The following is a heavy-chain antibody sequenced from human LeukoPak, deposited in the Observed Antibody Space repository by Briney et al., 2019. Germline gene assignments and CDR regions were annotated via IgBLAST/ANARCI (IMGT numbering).Heavy chain of an antibody. J-gene: IGHJ3*02. V-gene: IGHV4-31*03. D-gene: IGHD4-17*01. CDR3: ARESTVTDAFDI. Sequence: PSETLSLTCTVSGGSISSGGYYWSWIRQHPGKGLEWIGYIYYSGSTYYNPSPKSRVTISVDTSKNQFSLKLSSVTAADTAVYYCARESTVTDAFDIWGQGTMVTVSS. CDR1: GGSISSGGYY. CDR2: IYYSGST.